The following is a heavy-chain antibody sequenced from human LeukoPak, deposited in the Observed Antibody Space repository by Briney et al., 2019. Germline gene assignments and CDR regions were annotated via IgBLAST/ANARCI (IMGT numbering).Heavy chain of an antibody. CDR2: ISYDGSNK. CDR3: AKDLGSLALDY. J-gene: IGHJ4*02. CDR1: GFTFSSYG. V-gene: IGHV3-30*18. D-gene: IGHD3-16*01. Sequence: GGSLRLSCAASGFTFSSYGMHWVRQAPGKGLEWVAVISYDGSNKYYADSVKGRFTISRDNSKNTLYLQMNSLRAADTAVYYCAKDLGSLALDYWGQGTLVTVSS.